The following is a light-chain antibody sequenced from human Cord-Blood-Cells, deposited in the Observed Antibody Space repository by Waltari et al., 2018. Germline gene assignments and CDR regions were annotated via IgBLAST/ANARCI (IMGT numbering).Light chain of an antibody. CDR2: DVS. Sequence: QSALPQPRSVSGSPGQSVTIYCTGTSSDVGGYNYVSWYQQHPGKAPKHMIYDVSKRPSGFPDRFSGSKSGNTASLTISGLRAEDEADYYFCSYAGSYTWVFGGGTKLTVL. CDR3: CSYAGSYTWV. V-gene: IGLV2-11*01. CDR1: SSDVGGYNY. J-gene: IGLJ3*02.